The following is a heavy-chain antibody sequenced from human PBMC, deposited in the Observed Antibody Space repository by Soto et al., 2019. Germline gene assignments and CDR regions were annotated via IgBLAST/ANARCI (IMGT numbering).Heavy chain of an antibody. Sequence: GGSLRLSCAASGFIFSSYAMSWVRHAPGKGLEWVSAISGSGGSTYYADSVKGRFTISRDNSKNTLYLQMNSLRAEDTAVYYCAKAYCSTTSCYAGNDYWGQGTLVTVSS. V-gene: IGHV3-23*01. CDR1: GFIFSSYA. D-gene: IGHD2-2*01. CDR2: ISGSGGST. CDR3: AKAYCSTTSCYAGNDY. J-gene: IGHJ4*02.